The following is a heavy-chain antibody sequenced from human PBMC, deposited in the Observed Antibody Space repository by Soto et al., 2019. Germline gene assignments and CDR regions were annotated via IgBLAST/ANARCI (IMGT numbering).Heavy chain of an antibody. D-gene: IGHD2-15*01. CDR2: INPSGST. Sequence: PSETLSLTCAVYIGSFSVYFWSWIRQPPGKGLEYIGDINPSGSTTYNPSLRSRVTMSVDTSKNQFSLLLTSVTAADTSVYYCARVGRKTGLVGNHIIYYFYYYMDVWGKGTTVTVSS. J-gene: IGHJ6*03. CDR3: ARVGRKTGLVGNHIIYYFYYYMDV. CDR1: IGSFSVYF. V-gene: IGHV4-34*01.